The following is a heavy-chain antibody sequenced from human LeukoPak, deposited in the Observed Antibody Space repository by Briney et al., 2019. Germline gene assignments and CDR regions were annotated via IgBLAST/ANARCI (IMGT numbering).Heavy chain of an antibody. V-gene: IGHV4-39*01. D-gene: IGHD7-27*01. CDR3: ASLLNGGVSHWFDP. CDR2: IYYSGST. Sequence: KTSETLSLTCTVSGGSISSSNTYWGWIRQPPGKELEWIATIYYSGSTYYNPSLKSRVTMSVDASKNQFSLKLSSVTAADTAVYYCASLLNGGVSHWFDPWGQGTLVTVSS. CDR1: GGSISSSNTY. J-gene: IGHJ5*02.